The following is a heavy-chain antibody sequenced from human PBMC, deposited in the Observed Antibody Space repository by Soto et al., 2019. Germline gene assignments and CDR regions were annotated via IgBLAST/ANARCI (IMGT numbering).Heavy chain of an antibody. Sequence: RGSLRLSCVVSEVTFSSYPMTWVRQAPGKGLEWVSSITGSGVYTPYAGSVKGRFTISRDNSKNTLYLQLNSLRAAETAVYYYIKDAPGFCVGGQGTRVTVSS. CDR3: IKDAPGFCV. J-gene: IGHJ6*02. CDR1: EVTFSSYP. V-gene: IGHV3-23*01. D-gene: IGHD3-3*01. CDR2: ITGSGVYT.